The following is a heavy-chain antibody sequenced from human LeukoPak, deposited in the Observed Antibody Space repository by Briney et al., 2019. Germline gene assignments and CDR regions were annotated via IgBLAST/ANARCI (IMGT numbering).Heavy chain of an antibody. V-gene: IGHV1-18*01. CDR2: ISAYNGNT. D-gene: IGHD3-3*01. J-gene: IGHJ6*03. CDR3: AREILIYDSWFGSVYYYYMDV. Sequence: ASVKVSCKASGYTFTSYGISWVRQAPGQGLEWMGWISAYNGNTNYAQKLQGRVTMTTDTSTSTAYMELRSLRSDDTAVHYCAREILIYDSWFGSVYYYYMDVWGKGTTVTVSS. CDR1: GYTFTSYG.